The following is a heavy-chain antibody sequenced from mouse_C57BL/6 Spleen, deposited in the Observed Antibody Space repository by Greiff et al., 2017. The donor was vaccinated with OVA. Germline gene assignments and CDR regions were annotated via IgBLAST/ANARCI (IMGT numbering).Heavy chain of an antibody. J-gene: IGHJ3*01. Sequence: EVMLVESGGDLVKPGGSLKLSCAASGFTFSSYGMSWVRQTPDKRLEWVATISSGGSYTYYPYSVKGRFTISRDNAKNTLYLQVSSLKSEDTAVYYCARYDYEGSWFAYWGQGTLVTVSA. CDR3: ARYDYEGSWFAY. CDR1: GFTFSSYG. CDR2: ISSGGSYT. D-gene: IGHD2-4*01. V-gene: IGHV5-6*01.